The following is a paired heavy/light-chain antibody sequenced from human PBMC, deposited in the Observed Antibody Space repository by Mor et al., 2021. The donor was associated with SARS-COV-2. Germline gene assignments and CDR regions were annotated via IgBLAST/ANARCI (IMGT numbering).Light chain of an antibody. J-gene: IGLJ2*01. CDR3: NSRMG. V-gene: IGLV3-19*01. Sequence: SSELTQDPAVSVALGQTVRITCQGDSLRSYYASWYQQKPGQAPVLVIYGKNNRPSGIPDRFSGSSSGNTASLTITGAQAEDEADYYCNSRMGFGGGTKLTVL. CDR2: GKN. CDR1: SLRSYY.
Heavy chain of an antibody. J-gene: IGHJ6*02. Sequence: QVQLVESGGGLVKPGGSLRLSCAASGFTFSDYYMSWIRQAPGKGLEWVSYISSSSSYTNYADSVKGRFTISRDNAKNSLYLQMNSLRAEDTAVYYCARNGGGMDVWGQGTTVTVSS. CDR1: GFTFSDYY. D-gene: IGHD2-8*01. CDR2: ISSSSSYT. V-gene: IGHV3-11*06. CDR3: ARNGGGMDV.